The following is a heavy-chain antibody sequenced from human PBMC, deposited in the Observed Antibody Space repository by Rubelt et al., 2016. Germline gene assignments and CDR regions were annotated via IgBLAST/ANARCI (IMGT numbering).Heavy chain of an antibody. D-gene: IGHD1-1*01. CDR2: ISSDSTYI. CDR3: ASGRGPDYYYYGRDV. Sequence: EVQVLESGGGLVKPGGSLRLSCAASGFTFGGYFMNWVRQAPGKGLEWVSSISSDSTYIYYADSVKGRFTISRDNSKNTLDLKMKSLRAEYTAGYYCASGRGPDYYYYGRDVWGQGTTVTVSS. V-gene: IGHV3-21*04. CDR1: GFTFGGYF. J-gene: IGHJ6*02.